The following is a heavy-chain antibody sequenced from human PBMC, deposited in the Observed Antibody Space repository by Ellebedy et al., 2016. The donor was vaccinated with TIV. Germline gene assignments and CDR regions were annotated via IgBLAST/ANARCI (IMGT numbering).Heavy chain of an antibody. CDR3: ARGDYRGSGGISDY. CDR1: GFSFGDYA. D-gene: IGHD3-10*01. V-gene: IGHV3-9*01. Sequence: SLKISCTTSGFSFGDYAMIWVRQAPGKGLEWVSAISWNSNNIGYADSVKGRFTISRDNAKNSLYLQMDSLKAEDTALYYCARGDYRGSGGISDYWGQGTLVTVSS. CDR2: ISWNSNNI. J-gene: IGHJ4*02.